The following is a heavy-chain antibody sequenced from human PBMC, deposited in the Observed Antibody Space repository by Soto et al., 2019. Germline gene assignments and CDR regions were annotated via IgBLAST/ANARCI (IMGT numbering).Heavy chain of an antibody. D-gene: IGHD2-15*01. J-gene: IGHJ6*02. Sequence: LRLSCISSGFTFRTYTMNWVRQAPGKGLEWVSGIRGFSPYTFYAESVRGRFAISRDNAKNSLYLQMNSLRAEDTAVYYCARDRGYDAHDYYYNAMDVWGQGTTVTVS. CDR2: IRGFSPYT. CDR1: GFTFRTYT. CDR3: ARDRGYDAHDYYYNAMDV. V-gene: IGHV3-21*01.